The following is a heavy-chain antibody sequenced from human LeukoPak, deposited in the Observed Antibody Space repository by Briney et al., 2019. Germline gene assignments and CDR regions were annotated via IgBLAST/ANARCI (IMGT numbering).Heavy chain of an antibody. CDR3: ARGGIAARFAH. J-gene: IGHJ4*02. V-gene: IGHV3-48*03. Sequence: GGSLRLSCAASGFTFSSYEMNWVRQAPGKGLEWVSYISSGRSSIFYADSVKGRYNISRDNAKNSLYLQINSLRVEDTAVYYCARGGIAARFAHWGQGTLVTVSS. D-gene: IGHD6-6*01. CDR1: GFTFSSYE. CDR2: ISSGRSSI.